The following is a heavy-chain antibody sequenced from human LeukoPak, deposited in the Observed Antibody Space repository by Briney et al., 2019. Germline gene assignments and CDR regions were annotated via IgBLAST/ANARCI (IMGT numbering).Heavy chain of an antibody. D-gene: IGHD4-17*01. V-gene: IGHV4-59*01. CDR3: ARGGVTPDYGDLRAYYYYYMDV. Sequence: SETLSLTCTVSGGSISSYYWSWIRQPPGKGLEWIGDIYYSGSTNYNPSLKSRVTISVDTSKNQFSLKLSSVTAADTAVYYCARGGVTPDYGDLRAYYYYYMDVWGKGTTVTVSS. J-gene: IGHJ6*03. CDR1: GGSISSYY. CDR2: IYYSGST.